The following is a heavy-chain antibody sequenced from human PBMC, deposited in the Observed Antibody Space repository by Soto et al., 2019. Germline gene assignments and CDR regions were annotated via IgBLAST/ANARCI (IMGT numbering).Heavy chain of an antibody. CDR3: ARGPEINYYDSSGYPTPSQYYSYYGMDV. CDR1: GGTFSSYA. D-gene: IGHD3-22*01. V-gene: IGHV1-69*13. CDR2: IIPIFGTA. J-gene: IGHJ6*02. Sequence: SVKVSCKASGGTFSSYAISWVRQAPGQGLEWMGGIIPIFGTANYAQKFQGRVTITADESMSTAYMELSSLRSEDTAVYYCARGPEINYYDSSGYPTPSQYYSYYGMDVWGQGTTVTVSS.